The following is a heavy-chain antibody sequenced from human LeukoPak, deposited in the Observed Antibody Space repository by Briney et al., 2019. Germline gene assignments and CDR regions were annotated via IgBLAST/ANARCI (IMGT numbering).Heavy chain of an antibody. Sequence: GSLRLSCAASGFTFSEYYMSWIRQAPGKGLEWVSYISSSGSTTYYADSVKGRFTISRDNAKNSLYLQMNSLRAEDTAVYYCAREMDGPYGSGSPLDYWGQGTLVPVSS. CDR2: ISSSGSTT. CDR3: AREMDGPYGSGSPLDY. J-gene: IGHJ4*02. D-gene: IGHD3-10*01. V-gene: IGHV3-11*01. CDR1: GFTFSEYY.